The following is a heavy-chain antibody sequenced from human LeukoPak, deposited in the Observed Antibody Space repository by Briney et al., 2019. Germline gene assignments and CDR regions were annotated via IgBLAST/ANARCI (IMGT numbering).Heavy chain of an antibody. CDR2: IYHSGST. CDR3: ARGRRRAARPASPRHYYGMDV. D-gene: IGHD6-6*01. J-gene: IGHJ6*02. CDR1: GGSINTGGYY. V-gene: IGHV4-31*03. Sequence: SETLSLTCTVSGGSINTGGYYWSWIRQDPGKGLEWIGYIYHSGSTYYNPSLKGRVTMSVDTSKNQFSLKLSSLTAADTAVYYCARGRRRAARPASPRHYYGMDVWGQGTTVTVSS.